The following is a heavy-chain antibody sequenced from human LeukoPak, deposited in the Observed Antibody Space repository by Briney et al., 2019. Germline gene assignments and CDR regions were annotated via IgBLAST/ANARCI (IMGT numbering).Heavy chain of an antibody. CDR3: ARATYYYDSSGPGDV. D-gene: IGHD3-22*01. J-gene: IGHJ6*02. V-gene: IGHV1-18*01. Sequence: ASVKVSCKASGYSFNSYGISWVRQAPGQGLEWMGWISAYNGNTNYAQKFQGRVTMTTDTSTSTAYMELRSLRSDDTAVYYCARATYYYDSSGPGDVWGQGTTVTVSS. CDR2: ISAYNGNT. CDR1: GYSFNSYG.